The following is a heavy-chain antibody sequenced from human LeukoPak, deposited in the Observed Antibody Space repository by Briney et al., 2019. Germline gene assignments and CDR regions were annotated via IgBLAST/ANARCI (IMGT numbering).Heavy chain of an antibody. D-gene: IGHD1-26*01. CDR2: IIPILGTA. V-gene: IGHV1-69*13. CDR1: GGTFSSYA. Sequence: VASVKVSCKASGGTFSSYAISWVRQAPGQGLEWMGGIIPILGTANYAQKFQGRVTITADESTSTAYMELSSLRSEDTAVYYCASGAGGHFDYWGQGTLVTVSS. CDR3: ASGAGGHFDY. J-gene: IGHJ4*02.